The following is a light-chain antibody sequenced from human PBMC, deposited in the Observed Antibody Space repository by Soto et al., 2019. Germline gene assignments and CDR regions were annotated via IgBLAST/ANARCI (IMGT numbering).Light chain of an antibody. CDR1: SSDVGGFKY. CDR3: RSYTSSRTPVV. CDR2: EVS. V-gene: IGLV2-14*01. J-gene: IGLJ3*02. Sequence: QSALTQPSSVSGSPGQSITISCTGTSSDVGGFKYVSWYQQHPGKAPKLMIYEVSNWPSGVSNRFSGSKSGNTASLTISGLQAEDEADYDCRSYTSSRTPVVFGGGTKVTVL.